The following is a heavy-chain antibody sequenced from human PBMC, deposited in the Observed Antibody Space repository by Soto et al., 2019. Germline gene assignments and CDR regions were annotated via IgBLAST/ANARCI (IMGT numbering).Heavy chain of an antibody. CDR2: IELIFGTA. V-gene: IGHV1-69*12. J-gene: IGHJ5*02. CDR1: GGTFSSYA. CDR3: ARRGSTRDNWFDR. D-gene: IGHD6-13*01. Sequence: QVQLVQSGAEVSKPGSSVTVSCEASGGTFSSYAISWVRKAPGQGLEWMGGIELIFGTAKYEQKIQGRVTITADESTITSHMALTSLITEDKPVRCFARRGSTRDNWFDRWRQDSLVSV.